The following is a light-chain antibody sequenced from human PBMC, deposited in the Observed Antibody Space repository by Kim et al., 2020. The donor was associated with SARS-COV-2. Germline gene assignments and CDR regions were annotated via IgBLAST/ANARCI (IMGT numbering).Light chain of an antibody. CDR1: SGSIVSSY. Sequence: NFMLTQPHSMSESPGKTVTISCTRSSGSIVSSYVQWYQQRPGRAPTTVIYEDDQRPSGVPHRFSASIDSSSNSASLTISGLQTEDEGDYYCQSDDSHTQEWVFGGGTQLTVL. V-gene: IGLV6-57*03. J-gene: IGLJ3*02. CDR3: QSDDSHTQEWV. CDR2: EDD.